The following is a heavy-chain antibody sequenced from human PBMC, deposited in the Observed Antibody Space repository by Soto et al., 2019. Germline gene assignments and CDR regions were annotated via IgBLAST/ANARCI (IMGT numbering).Heavy chain of an antibody. D-gene: IGHD3-3*01. Sequence: QVQLVESGGGVVQPGRSLRLSCAASGFTFSSYGMHWVRQAPGKGLEWVAVISYDGSNKYYADSVKGRFTISRDNSKNTLYVQRKGGRVGDGAVFYGAKEGEFGVEPAGGGGSAPWGKGPLVTVSS. J-gene: IGHJ5*02. CDR1: GFTFSSYG. CDR2: ISYDGSNK. CDR3: AKEGEFGVEPAGGGGSAP. V-gene: IGHV3-30*18.